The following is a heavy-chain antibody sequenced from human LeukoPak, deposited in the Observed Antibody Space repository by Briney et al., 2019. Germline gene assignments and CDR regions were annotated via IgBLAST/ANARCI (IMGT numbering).Heavy chain of an antibody. CDR1: GGSFSGYY. CDR3: AREPIAAAGISAGGFGY. CDR2: INHSGST. V-gene: IGHV4-34*01. Sequence: KTSETLSLTCAVYGGSFSGYYWSWIRQPPGKGLEWIGEINHSGSTNYNPSLKRRVTISLDTSKNHIPLKLSPVTAADTAVYYCAREPIAAAGISAGGFGYWGQGTLVTVSS. J-gene: IGHJ4*02. D-gene: IGHD6-13*01.